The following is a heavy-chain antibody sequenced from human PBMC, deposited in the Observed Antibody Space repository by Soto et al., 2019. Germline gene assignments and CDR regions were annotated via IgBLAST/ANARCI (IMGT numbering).Heavy chain of an antibody. CDR3: ARDDLNRGGKYFDY. Sequence: ASGKVSCKASGYSFTTHDITWLRQAPGKGLEWVGGISTDRGDTIYPQNLQGRVTMTTDSSTSTVYMELKSLRSDDTAVYYCARDDLNRGGKYFDYWGQGTLVTVSS. J-gene: IGHJ4*02. D-gene: IGHD2-15*01. V-gene: IGHV1-18*01. CDR1: GYSFTTHD. CDR2: ISTDRGDT.